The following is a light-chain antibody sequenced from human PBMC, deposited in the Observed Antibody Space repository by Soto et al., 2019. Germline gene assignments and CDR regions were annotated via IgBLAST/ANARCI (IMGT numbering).Light chain of an antibody. J-gene: IGKJ2*01. V-gene: IGKV1D-12*01. Sequence: DLQLTQSPSSVSASVGDRVSITCRASQIVNTWLAWFQQKPGKAPKLLIYAASTLQSGVPSRFSGSGSGTDFTLTISSLQPDDFATYYCQQVNHFPFTFGQGTYLEIK. CDR2: AAS. CDR3: QQVNHFPFT. CDR1: QIVNTW.